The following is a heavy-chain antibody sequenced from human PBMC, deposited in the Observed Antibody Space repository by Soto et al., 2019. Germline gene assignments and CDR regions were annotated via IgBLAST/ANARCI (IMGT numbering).Heavy chain of an antibody. D-gene: IGHD3-22*01. CDR1: GYTFTDYY. Sequence: QVQLEQSGAEVKKPGASVKVSCKASGYTFTDYYIHWVRQAPGQGLEWVGWINPNTGGTNYAQKFQGKVAMTRHTSVTTAYMELIRLTSDDTAVYFCARDEGDDSSGYYDVNYWGQGTLVTVSS. J-gene: IGHJ4*02. CDR2: INPNTGGT. CDR3: ARDEGDDSSGYYDVNY. V-gene: IGHV1-2*02.